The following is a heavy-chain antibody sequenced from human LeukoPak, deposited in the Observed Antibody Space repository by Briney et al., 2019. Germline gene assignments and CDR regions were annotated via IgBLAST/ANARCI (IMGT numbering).Heavy chain of an antibody. CDR3: ARGSTNYYDSSGAFDP. V-gene: IGHV1-69*01. J-gene: IGHJ5*02. CDR2: IIPIFGTA. CDR1: GGTFSSYA. D-gene: IGHD3-22*01. Sequence: SVKVSCKASGGTFSSYAISWVRQAPGQRLEWMGGIIPIFGTANYAQKFQGRVTITADESTSTAYMELSSLRSEDTAVYYCARGSTNYYDSSGAFDPWGQGTLVTVSS.